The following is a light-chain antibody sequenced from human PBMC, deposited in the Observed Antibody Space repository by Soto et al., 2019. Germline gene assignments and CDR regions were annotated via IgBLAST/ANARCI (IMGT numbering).Light chain of an antibody. CDR3: QQYNSYSGYT. J-gene: IGKJ2*01. CDR2: KAS. Sequence: DIQMTQSPSTLSASVGDRVTITCRASQSISSWLSWYQQKPGKAPKLLIYKASSSESGVTSRFSGSGSGTEFTLTISSLQPDDFATYYCQQYNSYSGYTFGQGTKLEIK. V-gene: IGKV1-5*03. CDR1: QSISSW.